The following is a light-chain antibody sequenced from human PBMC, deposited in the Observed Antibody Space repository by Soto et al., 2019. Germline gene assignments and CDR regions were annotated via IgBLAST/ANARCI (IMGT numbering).Light chain of an antibody. CDR2: DDS. J-gene: IGLJ2*01. CDR3: QVWDSSSDVV. V-gene: IGLV3-21*02. CDR1: NIGIKS. Sequence: SYELTQPPSVSVAPGQTARITCGGNNIGIKSVHWYQQKPGQAPVLAVYDDSDRPSGIPERFSGSNSGNTATLTISRVEAGDEADYYCQVWDSSSDVVFGGGTKLTVL.